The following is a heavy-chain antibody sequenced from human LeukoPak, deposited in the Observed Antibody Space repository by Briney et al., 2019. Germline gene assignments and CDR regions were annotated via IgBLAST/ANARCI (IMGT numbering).Heavy chain of an antibody. CDR2: IYYSGST. D-gene: IGHD4-17*01. CDR3: ARRAGEYSHPYDY. J-gene: IGHJ4*02. CDR1: GGSIRSFY. Sequence: SETLSLTCTVSGGSIRSFYWSWIRQPPGKGLEWIGYIYYSGSTDYNPSLKSRVTMAADTSKNQFSLKLSSVTAADTAVYYCARRAGEYSHPYDYWGQGTLVTVSS. V-gene: IGHV4-59*01.